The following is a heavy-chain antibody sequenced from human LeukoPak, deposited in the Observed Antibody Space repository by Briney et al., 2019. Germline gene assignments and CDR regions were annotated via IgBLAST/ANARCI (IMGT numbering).Heavy chain of an antibody. V-gene: IGHV3-20*04. J-gene: IGHJ5*02. D-gene: IGHD6-13*01. CDR1: GFTFSSYS. Sequence: PGGSLRLSCAASGFTFSSYSMNWVRQAPGKGLEWVSGINWNGGSTGYADSVKGRFTISRDNAKNSLYLQMNSLRAEDTALYYCARAIGGYSSRFDPWGQGTLVTVSS. CDR2: INWNGGST. CDR3: ARAIGGYSSRFDP.